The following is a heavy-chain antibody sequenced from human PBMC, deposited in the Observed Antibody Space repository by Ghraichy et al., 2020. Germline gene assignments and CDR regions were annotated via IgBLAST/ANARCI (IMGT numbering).Heavy chain of an antibody. D-gene: IGHD5-12*01. J-gene: IGHJ4*02. Sequence: GESLNISCAASGFTVSDYAMSWVRQAPGKGLEWVSAISGSGGSIYYADSVKGPFTISRDNSKNTLYLQMNSLRAEDTAVYYCAKGPSLSGYLDYWGQGTLVTVSS. CDR1: GFTVSDYA. CDR3: AKGPSLSGYLDY. CDR2: ISGSGGSI. V-gene: IGHV3-23*01.